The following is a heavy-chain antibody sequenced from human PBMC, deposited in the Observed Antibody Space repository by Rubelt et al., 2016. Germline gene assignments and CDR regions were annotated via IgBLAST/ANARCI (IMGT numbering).Heavy chain of an antibody. CDR2: ISSSSSYI. CDR3: ARSGQGGAFDI. J-gene: IGHJ3*02. Sequence: VQLVESGGGVVQPGRSLRLSCAASGFTFSSYGMHWVRQAPGKGLEWVSSISSSSSYIYYADSVKGRFTISRDNAKNSLYLQMNSLRAEDTAVYYCARSGQGGAFDIWGQGTMVTVSS. V-gene: IGHV3-21*01. CDR1: GFTFSSYG. D-gene: IGHD1-26*01.